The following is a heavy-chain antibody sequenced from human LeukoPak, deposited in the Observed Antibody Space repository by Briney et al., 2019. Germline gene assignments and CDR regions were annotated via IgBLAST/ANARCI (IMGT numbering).Heavy chain of an antibody. D-gene: IGHD1-26*01. Sequence: SGPTLVKPTQTLTLTCTFSGFSLSTSGVGVGWIRQPPGKALEWLALIYWSDDKRYSPSLKSRLTITKDTSKNQVVLTMTNMDPVDTATYYRVHREGATLYGYWGQGTLVTVSS. CDR3: VHREGATLYGY. CDR2: IYWSDDK. V-gene: IGHV2-5*01. CDR1: GFSLSTSGVG. J-gene: IGHJ4*02.